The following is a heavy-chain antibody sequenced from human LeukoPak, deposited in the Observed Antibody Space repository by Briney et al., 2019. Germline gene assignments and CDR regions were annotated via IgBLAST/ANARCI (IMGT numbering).Heavy chain of an antibody. CDR1: GYTFIGYY. D-gene: IGHD2-21*02. V-gene: IGHV1-8*02. CDR3: ARGPPSDRNWFDP. Sequence: ASVKVSCKASGYTFIGYYIHWVRQAPGQGLEWMGWMNPNSGNTGYAQKFQGRVTMTRNTSISTAYMELSSLRSEDTAVYYCARGPPSDRNWFDPWGQGTLVTVSS. CDR2: MNPNSGNT. J-gene: IGHJ5*02.